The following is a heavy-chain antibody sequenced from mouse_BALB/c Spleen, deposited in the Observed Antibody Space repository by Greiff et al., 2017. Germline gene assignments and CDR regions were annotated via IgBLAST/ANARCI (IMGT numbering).Heavy chain of an antibody. CDR2: ISYSGST. V-gene: IGHV3-2*02. CDR3: ARWTTVYFDY. Sequence: VQLKESGPGLVKPSQSLSLTCTVTGYSITSDYAWNWIRQFPGNKLEWMGYISYSGSTSYNPSLKSRISITRDTSKNQFFLQLNSVTTEDTATYYCARWTTVYFDYWGQGTTLTVSS. J-gene: IGHJ2*01. CDR1: GYSITSDYA. D-gene: IGHD1-1*01.